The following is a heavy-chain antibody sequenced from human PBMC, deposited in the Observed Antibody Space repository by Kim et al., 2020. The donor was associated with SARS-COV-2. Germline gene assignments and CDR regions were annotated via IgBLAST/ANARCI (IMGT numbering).Heavy chain of an antibody. CDR1: GGSISSYY. V-gene: IGHV4-59*01. CDR3: AREVVYYGSGSPFYYYGM. Sequence: SETLSLTCTVSGGSISSYYWSWIRQPPGQGLEWIGYIYYSGSTNYNPSLKSRVTISVDTSKNQFSLKLSSVTAAATAAYYCAREVVYYGSGSPFYYYGM. J-gene: IGHJ6*01. CDR2: IYYSGST. D-gene: IGHD3-10*01.